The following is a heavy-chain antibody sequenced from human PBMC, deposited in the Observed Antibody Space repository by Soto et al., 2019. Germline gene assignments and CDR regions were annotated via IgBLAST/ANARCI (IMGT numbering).Heavy chain of an antibody. CDR1: GGSISSGGYY. CDR2: IYYSGST. J-gene: IGHJ3*02. V-gene: IGHV4-31*03. CDR3: GAPYSGSYFGAFDI. Sequence: QVQLQESGPGLVKPSQTLSLTCTVSGGSISSGGYYWSWIRQHPGKGLEWIGYIYYSGSTYYNPSLKRRVTISVDTSKNQFSLKLSSVTAADTAVYYCGAPYSGSYFGAFDIWGQGTMVTVSS. D-gene: IGHD1-26*01.